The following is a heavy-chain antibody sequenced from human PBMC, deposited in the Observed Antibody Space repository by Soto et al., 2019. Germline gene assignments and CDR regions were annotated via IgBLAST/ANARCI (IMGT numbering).Heavy chain of an antibody. CDR2: ISYDGSSE. D-gene: IGHD3-22*01. Sequence: GGSLRLSCAASGFAFSSYGIHWVRQAPGKGLEWVAGISYDGSSEHYTDSVKGRFTISRDNSKNTLYLQMNSLRAEDTAVYYCAKDTYFYDTSGYYIFDYWGQGTLVTV. CDR3: AKDTYFYDTSGYYIFDY. V-gene: IGHV3-30*18. CDR1: GFAFSSYG. J-gene: IGHJ4*02.